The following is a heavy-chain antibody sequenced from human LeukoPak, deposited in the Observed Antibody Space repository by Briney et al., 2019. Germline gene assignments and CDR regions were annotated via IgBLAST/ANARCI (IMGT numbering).Heavy chain of an antibody. CDR1: GFTFSSYS. J-gene: IGHJ4*02. Sequence: GGSLRLSCAPSGFTFSSYSMNWVRQAPGKGLEWVSSISSSSRYIYYADSMKGRFTISRDNAKNSLYLQMNNLRAEDTAVYYCARDGTTRFDYWGQGTLVTVSS. D-gene: IGHD4-17*01. CDR3: ARDGTTRFDY. CDR2: ISSSSRYI. V-gene: IGHV3-21*06.